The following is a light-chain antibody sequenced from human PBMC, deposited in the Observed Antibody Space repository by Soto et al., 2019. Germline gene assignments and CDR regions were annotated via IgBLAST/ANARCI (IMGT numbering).Light chain of an antibody. Sequence: EIVLTQSPGTLSLSPGERATLSCRASQSVSSSYLAWYQQKPGQAPRLFIYGASSRATGIPDGFSGSGSGTDFTLNIRRLKPEDFSVYYCHQYGTAPLTFGTGTKVDIK. CDR2: GAS. CDR3: HQYGTAPLT. J-gene: IGKJ3*01. V-gene: IGKV3-20*01. CDR1: QSVSSSY.